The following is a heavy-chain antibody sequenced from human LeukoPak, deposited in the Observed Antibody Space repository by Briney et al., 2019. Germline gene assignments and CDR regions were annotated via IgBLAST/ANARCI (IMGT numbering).Heavy chain of an antibody. V-gene: IGHV3-21*01. CDR3: ATPNGAAAGRKDAFDI. Sequence: GGSLRLSCAASGFTFSSYSMNWVRQAPGKGLEWVSSISSSSSYIYYADSVKGRFTISRDNAKNSLYLQMNSLRAEDTAVYYCATPNGAAAGRKDAFDIWGQGRMVTVSS. J-gene: IGHJ3*02. CDR2: ISSSSSYI. D-gene: IGHD6-13*01. CDR1: GFTFSSYS.